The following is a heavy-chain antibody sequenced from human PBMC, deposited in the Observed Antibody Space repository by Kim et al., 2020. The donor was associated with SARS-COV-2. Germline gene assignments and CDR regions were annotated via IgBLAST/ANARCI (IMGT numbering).Heavy chain of an antibody. D-gene: IGHD2-2*01. Sequence: ASVKVSCKASGYTFTSYAMHWVRQAPGQRLEWMGWIHAGNGNTKYSQKFQGRVTITRDTSAGTAYMELSSLRSEDTAVYYCARDHRSCRSTTCYGEAIDYWGQGTLVPVSS. CDR1: GYTFTSYA. CDR2: IHAGNGNT. V-gene: IGHV1-3*01. J-gene: IGHJ4*02. CDR3: ARDHRSCRSTTCYGEAIDY.